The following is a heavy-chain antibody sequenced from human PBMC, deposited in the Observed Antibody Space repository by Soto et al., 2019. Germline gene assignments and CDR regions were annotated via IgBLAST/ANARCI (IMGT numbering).Heavy chain of an antibody. CDR1: GYTFTSYY. CDR3: ARDKGVVVITSYYYYGMDV. D-gene: IGHD3-22*01. V-gene: IGHV1-46*01. CDR2: INPSGGST. Sequence: ASVKVSCKASGYTFTSYYMHWVRQAPGQGLEWMGIINPSGGSTSYAQKFQGRVTMTRDTSTSTVYMELSSLRSEDTAVYYCARDKGVVVITSYYYYGMDVWGQGTTVTVSS. J-gene: IGHJ6*02.